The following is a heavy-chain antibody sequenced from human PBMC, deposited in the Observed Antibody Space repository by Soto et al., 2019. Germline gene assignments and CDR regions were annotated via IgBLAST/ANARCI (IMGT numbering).Heavy chain of an antibody. Sequence: SETLSLTCAVYGGSFSGYYWSWIRQPPGQGLEWIGEINHSGSTNYNPSLKSRVTISVDTSKNQFSLKLSSVTVADTAVYYCASILGYCSGGSCYYYYGMDVWGQGTTVT. V-gene: IGHV4-34*01. D-gene: IGHD2-15*01. CDR3: ASILGYCSGGSCYYYYGMDV. J-gene: IGHJ6*02. CDR2: INHSGST. CDR1: GGSFSGYY.